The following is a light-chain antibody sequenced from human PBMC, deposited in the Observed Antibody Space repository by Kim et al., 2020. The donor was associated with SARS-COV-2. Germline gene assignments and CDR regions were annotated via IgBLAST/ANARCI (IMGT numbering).Light chain of an antibody. CDR2: DAS. CDR3: QQRSNRPRA. V-gene: IGKV3-11*01. J-gene: IGKJ4*01. Sequence: EIVLTQSPATLSLSPGERATLSCRASQSVSSYLAWYQQKPGQAPRLLIYDASSRATGIPARFSGSGSGTDFTLTISSLEPEDFAVYYCQQRSNRPRAFGGGTKVDIK. CDR1: QSVSSY.